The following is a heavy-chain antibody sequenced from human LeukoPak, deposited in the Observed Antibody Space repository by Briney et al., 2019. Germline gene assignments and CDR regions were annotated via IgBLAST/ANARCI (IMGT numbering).Heavy chain of an antibody. V-gene: IGHV4-59*01. CDR1: GGSIDNYY. Sequence: SETLSLTCTVSGGSIDNYYWSWIRQPPGKALEWIGYIYYSGSTTYSPSLQSRVTISLGTSNNQFSLKLTSVTAADTAVYYCARAPPPSFSSPNYYSYMDVWGKGTTVTVSS. J-gene: IGHJ6*03. CDR2: IYYSGST. CDR3: ARAPPPSFSSPNYYSYMDV.